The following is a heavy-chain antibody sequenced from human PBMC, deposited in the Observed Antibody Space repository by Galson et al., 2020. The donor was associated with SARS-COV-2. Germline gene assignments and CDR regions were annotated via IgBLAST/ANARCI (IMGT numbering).Heavy chain of an antibody. CDR3: ARVDYYDRQGY. Sequence: SVKVSCKASGGTFSSYAISWVRQAPGHGLEWMGGIIPIFGTANYAQKFQGRVTITADKSTSTAYMELSSLRSEDTAVYYCARVDYYDRQGYWGQGTLVTVSS. CDR1: GGTFSSYA. J-gene: IGHJ4*02. V-gene: IGHV1-69*06. CDR2: IIPIFGTA. D-gene: IGHD3-22*01.